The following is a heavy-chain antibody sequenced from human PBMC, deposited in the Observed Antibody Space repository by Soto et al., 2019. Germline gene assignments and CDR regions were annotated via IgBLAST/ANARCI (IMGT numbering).Heavy chain of an antibody. CDR2: IDPSDSYT. Sequence: PGESLKISCKGSGYSFTSYWISWVRQMPGKGLEWMGRIDPSDSYTNYSPSFQGHVTISADKSISTAYLQWSSLKASDTAMYYCARFRPLSSHPPDYYYYGMDVWGQGTTVTVSS. D-gene: IGHD6-13*01. CDR1: GYSFTSYW. V-gene: IGHV5-10-1*01. J-gene: IGHJ6*02. CDR3: ARFRPLSSHPPDYYYYGMDV.